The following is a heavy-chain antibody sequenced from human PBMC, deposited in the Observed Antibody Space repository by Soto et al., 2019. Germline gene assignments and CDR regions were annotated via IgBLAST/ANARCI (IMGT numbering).Heavy chain of an antibody. J-gene: IGHJ6*02. CDR3: AKDIVPLAVAGLQVQDYYYYGMDV. V-gene: IGHV3-23*01. CDR2: ISGSGGST. D-gene: IGHD6-19*01. CDR1: GFTFSSYA. Sequence: EVQLLESGGGLVQPGGSLRLSCAASGFTFSSYAMSWVRQAPGKGLEWVSAISGSGGSTYYADSVKGRFTISRDNSKNTLYLQMNSLRAEDTAVYYCAKDIVPLAVAGLQVQDYYYYGMDVWGQGTTVTVSS.